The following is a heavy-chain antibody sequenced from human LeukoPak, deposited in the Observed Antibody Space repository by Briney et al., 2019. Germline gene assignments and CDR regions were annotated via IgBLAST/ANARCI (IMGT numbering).Heavy chain of an antibody. J-gene: IGHJ5*02. Sequence: ASVKVSCKASGYTFTSYGISWVRQAPGQGLEWMGWISAYNGNTNYAQKLQGRVTMTTDTSTSTAYMELRSLRSDDTAVYYCARAPSDFWSGYYWFDPWGQGTLVTVSS. CDR2: ISAYNGNT. CDR1: GYTFTSYG. V-gene: IGHV1-18*01. CDR3: ARAPSDFWSGYYWFDP. D-gene: IGHD3-3*01.